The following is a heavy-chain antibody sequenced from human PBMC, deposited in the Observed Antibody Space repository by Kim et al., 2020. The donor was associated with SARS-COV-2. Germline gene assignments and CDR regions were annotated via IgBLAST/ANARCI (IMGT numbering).Heavy chain of an antibody. CDR3: AKDLIKWELLGFFDY. V-gene: IGHV3-23*01. CDR1: GFTFSSYA. CDR2: ISVSGGNT. D-gene: IGHD1-26*01. J-gene: IGHJ4*02. Sequence: GSLRLSCAASGFTFSSYAMSWVRQAPGKGLEWVSSISVSGGNTYYADSVKGRFTISRDSSKNTLYLQMNSLRAEDTAVYYCAKDLIKWELLGFFDYWGQGTLVTVSS.